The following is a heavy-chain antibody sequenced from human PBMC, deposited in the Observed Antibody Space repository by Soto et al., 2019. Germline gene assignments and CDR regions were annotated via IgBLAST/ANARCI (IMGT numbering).Heavy chain of an antibody. V-gene: IGHV4-30-4*01. Sequence: SETLSLTCTVSGGSISSGDYYWSWIRQPPGKGLEWIGYIYYSGSTYYNPSLKSRVTISVDTSKNQFSLKLSSVTATDTAVYYCARDRGYSYGYDDYGMDVWGQGTTVTVSS. CDR2: IYYSGST. CDR3: ARDRGYSYGYDDYGMDV. CDR1: GGSISSGDYY. D-gene: IGHD5-18*01. J-gene: IGHJ6*02.